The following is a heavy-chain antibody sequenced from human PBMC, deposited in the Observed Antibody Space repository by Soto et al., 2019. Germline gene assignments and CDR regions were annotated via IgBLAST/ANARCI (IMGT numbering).Heavy chain of an antibody. J-gene: IGHJ4*02. CDR1: GGTFSSYA. V-gene: IGHV1-69*06. D-gene: IGHD5-18*01. CDR2: IIPIFGTA. Sequence: QVQLVQSGAEVKKPGSSVKVSCKASGGTFSSYAISWVRQAPGQGLEWMGGIIPIFGTANYAQKFQGRVTITADKSTSTGYMELSSLRSEDTAVYYCAREAVDTAMMGANDYWGQGTLVTVSS. CDR3: AREAVDTAMMGANDY.